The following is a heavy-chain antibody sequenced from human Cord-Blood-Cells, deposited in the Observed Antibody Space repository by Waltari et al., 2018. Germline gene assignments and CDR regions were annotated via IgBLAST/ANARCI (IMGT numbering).Heavy chain of an antibody. V-gene: IGHV1-3*01. Sequence: QVQLVQSGAEVKKLGASVKVSCKASGYTFTSYAMHWVRQAPGQRLEWMGWINAGNGNTKYSQKFQGRVTITRDTSASTAYMELSSLRSEDTAVYYCARDDSSSHFDYWGQGTLVTVSS. CDR3: ARDDSSSHFDY. J-gene: IGHJ4*02. CDR1: GYTFTSYA. CDR2: INAGNGNT. D-gene: IGHD6-6*01.